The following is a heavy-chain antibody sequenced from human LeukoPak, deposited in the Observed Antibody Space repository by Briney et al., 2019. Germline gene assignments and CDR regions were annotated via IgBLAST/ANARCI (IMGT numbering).Heavy chain of an antibody. CDR2: ISSSSSAI. CDR1: GFTFSDYN. Sequence: GGSLRLSCAASGFTFSDYNMNWVRQAPGKGLEWVSYISSSSSAIYYADSVKGRFTVSRDNAKNSLYLQMNSLKAGDTAVYYCASGGQISLPHWGQGTLVTVSS. V-gene: IGHV3-48*01. J-gene: IGHJ4*02. D-gene: IGHD3-16*01. CDR3: ASGGQISLPH.